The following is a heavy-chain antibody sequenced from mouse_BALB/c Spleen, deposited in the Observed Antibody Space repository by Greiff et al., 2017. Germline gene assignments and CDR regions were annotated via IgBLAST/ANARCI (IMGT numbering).Heavy chain of an antibody. CDR3: ARGGRRKAWFAY. CDR1: GYAFTNYL. CDR2: INPGSGGT. J-gene: IGHJ3*01. Sequence: QVHVKQSGAELVRPGTSVKVSCKASGYAFTNYLIEWVKQRPGQGLEWIGVINPGSGGTNYNEKFKGKATLTADKSSSTAYMQLSSLTSDDSAVYFCARGGRRKAWFAYWGQGTLVTVSA. V-gene: IGHV1-54*01.